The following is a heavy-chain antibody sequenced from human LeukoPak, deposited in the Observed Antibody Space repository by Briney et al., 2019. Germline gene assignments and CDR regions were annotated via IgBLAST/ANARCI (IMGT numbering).Heavy chain of an antibody. J-gene: IGHJ1*01. Sequence: SVTVSCKASRGTFSSYVISWVRQAPGQGLEWMGGIIPILGTANYAQKIQGRVTITADESTRTAYMELSSLRSEDTAVYYCARGRSGWPPRQFQHWGEGTLVTVSS. V-gene: IGHV1-69*13. D-gene: IGHD6-19*01. CDR1: RGTFSSYV. CDR2: IIPILGTA. CDR3: ARGRSGWPPRQFQH.